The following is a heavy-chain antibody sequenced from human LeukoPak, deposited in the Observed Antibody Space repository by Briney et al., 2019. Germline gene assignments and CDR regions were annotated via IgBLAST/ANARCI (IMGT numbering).Heavy chain of an antibody. D-gene: IGHD3-3*01. CDR3: ARWGYYLRGYYMDV. CDR1: GGSISSSSYY. V-gene: IGHV4-39*07. Sequence: RTSETLSLTCTVSGGSISSSSYYWGWIRQPPGKGLEWIGSIYYSGSTYYNPSLKSRVTISVDTSKNQFSLKLSSVTAADTAVYYCARWGYYLRGYYMDVWGKGTTVTVSS. CDR2: IYYSGST. J-gene: IGHJ6*03.